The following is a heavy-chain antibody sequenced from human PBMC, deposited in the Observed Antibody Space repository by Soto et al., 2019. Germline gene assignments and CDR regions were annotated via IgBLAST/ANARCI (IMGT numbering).Heavy chain of an antibody. CDR2: IYPGDSDT. V-gene: IGHV5-51*01. CDR1: GYTFTNYW. J-gene: IGHJ6*02. CDR3: AASIFYYGMDV. Sequence: GESLKISCKGSGYTFTNYWIGWVRQMPGKGMEWMGIIYPGDSDTKYNPSFQGQVTISADKSITTTYLQWSSLKASDTAIYYCAASIFYYGMDVWGQGTTVTVSS.